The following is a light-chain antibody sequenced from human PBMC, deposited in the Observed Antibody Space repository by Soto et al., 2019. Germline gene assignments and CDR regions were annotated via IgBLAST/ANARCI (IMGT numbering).Light chain of an antibody. CDR2: DDR. CDR3: QVWDSSSDHWV. J-gene: IGLJ3*02. Sequence: SYELTQPPAVSVAPGQTARITCGGNKIGSKSVHWYQQKPGQAPVLVVYDDRDRPSGIPERFSGYNSGNTAILSISRVEAGDEADDFGQVWDSSSDHWVFGVGTQPTVL. V-gene: IGLV3-21*02. CDR1: KIGSKS.